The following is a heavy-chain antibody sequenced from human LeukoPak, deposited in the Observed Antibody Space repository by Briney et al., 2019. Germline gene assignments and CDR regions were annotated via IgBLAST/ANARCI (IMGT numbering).Heavy chain of an antibody. Sequence: ASVKVSCKASGYTFTGYYMHWVRQAPGQGLEWMGWINPNSGGTNYAQKFQGRVTMTRDTSISTAYMELRRLKSDDTAVYYCAGYYYYGSGSYYNWFDPWGQGTLVTVSS. CDR3: AGYYYYGSGSYYNWFDP. CDR2: INPNSGGT. CDR1: GYTFTGYY. V-gene: IGHV1-2*02. J-gene: IGHJ5*02. D-gene: IGHD3-10*01.